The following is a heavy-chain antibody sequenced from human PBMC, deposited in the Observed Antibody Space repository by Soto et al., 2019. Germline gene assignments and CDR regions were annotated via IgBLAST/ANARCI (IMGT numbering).Heavy chain of an antibody. CDR1: GGSVFSGAFY. J-gene: IGHJ4*02. V-gene: IGHV4-61*08. D-gene: IGHD1-1*01. Sequence: QVQLHESGPGLVKVSETLSLTCTISGGSVFSGAFYWSWIRQPPGKGLEWIGYIHYSWTTNYNPSLKSRVAITVDTSKTQFSLTLTSVTAADAAVYYCARGEKDWRDYWGQGTLVTVSS. CDR2: IHYSWTT. CDR3: ARGEKDWRDY.